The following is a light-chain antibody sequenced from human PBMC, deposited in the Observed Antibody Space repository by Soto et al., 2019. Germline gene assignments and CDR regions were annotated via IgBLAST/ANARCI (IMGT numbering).Light chain of an antibody. Sequence: DIVLTQSPATLSVSPGERVTLSCRASQSVSYNLAWYQHRPGQAPRLLIYGASTRATAIPARFTGSGSGTEFTLTISSLQSEDFALYYCQQYKNWPRTFGQGTKVDIK. V-gene: IGKV3-15*01. CDR1: QSVSYN. CDR2: GAS. J-gene: IGKJ1*01. CDR3: QQYKNWPRT.